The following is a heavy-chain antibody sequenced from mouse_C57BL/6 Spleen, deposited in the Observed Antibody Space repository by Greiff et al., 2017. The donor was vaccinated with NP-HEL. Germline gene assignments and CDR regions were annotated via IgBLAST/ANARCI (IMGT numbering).Heavy chain of an antibody. J-gene: IGHJ4*01. CDR2: ISYDGSN. V-gene: IGHV3-6*01. Sequence: EVQLKESGPGLVKPSQSLSLTCSVTGYSITSGYYWNWIRQFPGNKLEWMGYISYDGSNNYNPSLKNRISITRDTSKDQFFLKLNSVTTEDTATYYCARGENWSPAMDYWGQGTSVTVSS. CDR3: ARGENWSPAMDY. CDR1: GYSITSGYY. D-gene: IGHD4-1*01.